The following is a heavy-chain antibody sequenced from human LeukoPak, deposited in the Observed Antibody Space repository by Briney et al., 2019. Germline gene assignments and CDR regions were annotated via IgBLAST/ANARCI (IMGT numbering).Heavy chain of an antibody. Sequence: HPGGSLRLSCAASGFTVSSNYMSWVRQAPGKGLEWGSVIYSGGSTYHADSVKGRFTISRDNSKNTLYLQMNSLRAEDTAVYYCARDPTDSSGWYAYFQHWGQGTLVTVSS. V-gene: IGHV3-66*01. CDR3: ARDPTDSSGWYAYFQH. CDR1: GFTVSSNY. CDR2: IYSGGST. J-gene: IGHJ1*01. D-gene: IGHD6-19*01.